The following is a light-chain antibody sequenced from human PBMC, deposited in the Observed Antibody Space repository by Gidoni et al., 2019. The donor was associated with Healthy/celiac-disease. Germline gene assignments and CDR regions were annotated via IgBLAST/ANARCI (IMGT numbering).Light chain of an antibody. V-gene: IGKV1-5*03. J-gene: IGKJ1*01. CDR1: QSISDW. CDR3: QHYGSLWT. CDR2: KAS. Sequence: DIQLTQSPSTLSASVGDRVTITCRASQSISDWLAWYQQKPGEALNLLNYKASRLESGVPSRFSGSGSGTEFALTISSLQPNDLATYYCQHYGSLWTFGQGTKVEIK.